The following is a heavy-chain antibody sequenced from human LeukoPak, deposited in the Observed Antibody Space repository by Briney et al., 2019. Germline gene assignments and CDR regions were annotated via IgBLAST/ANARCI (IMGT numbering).Heavy chain of an antibody. CDR2: IYYSGST. Sequence: PSETLSLTCTVSGGSISSSSYYWGWIRQPPGKGLEWIGSIYYSGSTYYNPSLKSRVTISVDTSKNQFSLKLSSVTAADTAVYYCARHYCGGDCYGGYYYYYYMDVWGKGTTVTISS. D-gene: IGHD2-21*02. CDR3: ARHYCGGDCYGGYYYYYYMDV. CDR1: GGSISSSSYY. J-gene: IGHJ6*03. V-gene: IGHV4-39*07.